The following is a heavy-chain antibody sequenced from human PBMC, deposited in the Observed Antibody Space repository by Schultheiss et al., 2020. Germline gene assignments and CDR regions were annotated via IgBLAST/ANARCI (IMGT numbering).Heavy chain of an antibody. CDR1: GFTFSSYN. D-gene: IGHD5-12*01. CDR2: ISRGSTTI. CDR3: ARGAYAGYDSGNFYGMDV. Sequence: GGSLRLSCAASGFTFSSYNMNWVRQAPGKGLEWVSYISRGSTTIYYADSVKGRFTISRDDAKNSLYLQMDRLRAEDTAVYYCARGAYAGYDSGNFYGMDVWGQGTTVTVSS. V-gene: IGHV3-48*01. J-gene: IGHJ6*02.